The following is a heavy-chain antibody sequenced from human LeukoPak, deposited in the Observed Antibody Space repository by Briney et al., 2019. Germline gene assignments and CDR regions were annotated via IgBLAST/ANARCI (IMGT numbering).Heavy chain of an antibody. D-gene: IGHD6-6*01. CDR2: IYYSGST. CDR1: GDSISSSSYY. V-gene: IGHV4-61*05. J-gene: IGHJ5*02. CDR3: ARAKYSSSSRWFDP. Sequence: PSETLSLTCTVSGDSISSSSYYWGWIRQPPGKGLEWIGYIYYSGSTNYNPSLKSRVPISVDTSKNQFSLKLSSVTAADTAVYYCARAKYSSSSRWFDPWGQGTLVTVSS.